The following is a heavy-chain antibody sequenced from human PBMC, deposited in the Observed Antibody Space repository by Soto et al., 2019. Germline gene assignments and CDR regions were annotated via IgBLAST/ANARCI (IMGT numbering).Heavy chain of an antibody. CDR1: GFTFSSYA. CDR2: ISYDGSNK. D-gene: IGHD2-2*03. J-gene: IGHJ3*02. CDR3: AGLDNPDAFDI. Sequence: GGSLRLSCAASGFTFSSYAMHWVRQAPGKGLEWVAVISYDGSNKYYADSVKGRFTISRDNSKNTLYLQMNSLRAEDTAVYYCAGLDNPDAFDIWGQGTMVTVSS. V-gene: IGHV3-30-3*01.